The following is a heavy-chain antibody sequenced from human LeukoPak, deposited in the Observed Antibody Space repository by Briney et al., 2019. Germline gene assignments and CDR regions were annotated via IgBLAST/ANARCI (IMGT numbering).Heavy chain of an antibody. CDR1: GYTFTSYY. D-gene: IGHD3-10*01. Sequence: ASVKVSCKASGYTFTSYYMHWVRQAPGQGLEWMGIINPSGGSTSYAQKFQGRVTMTRDTSTSTVYMELSSLRSDDTAVYYCARNGLWFGESYYDAFDIWGQGTMVTVSS. CDR3: ARNGLWFGESYYDAFDI. J-gene: IGHJ3*02. V-gene: IGHV1-46*01. CDR2: INPSGGST.